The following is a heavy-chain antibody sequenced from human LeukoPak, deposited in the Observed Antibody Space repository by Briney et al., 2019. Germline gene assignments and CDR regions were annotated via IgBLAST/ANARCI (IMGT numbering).Heavy chain of an antibody. CDR3: ARDLGTRDGYNPPNLFDN. Sequence: GASVKVSCKASGYTFTSYGISWVRQARGQGLEWMGWISGYNGNTNNAQKFQGRVTMTTDTSTSTAYMELSSLRSDDTAVYYCARDLGTRDGYNPPNLFDNWGQGTLVTVSS. CDR1: GYTFTSYG. D-gene: IGHD5-24*01. CDR2: ISGYNGNT. V-gene: IGHV1-18*01. J-gene: IGHJ4*02.